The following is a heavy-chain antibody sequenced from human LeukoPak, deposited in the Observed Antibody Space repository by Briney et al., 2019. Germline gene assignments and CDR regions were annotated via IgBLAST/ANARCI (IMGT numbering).Heavy chain of an antibody. CDR1: GGTFSSYA. J-gene: IGHJ4*02. D-gene: IGHD4-23*01. Sequence: SVKVSCKASGGTFSSYAISWVRQAPGQGLEWMGGIIPIFGTANYAQKLQGRVTMTTDTSTSTAYMELRSLRSDDTAVYYCARVAYGGPGCFDYWGQGALVTVSS. CDR2: IIPIFGTA. V-gene: IGHV1-69*05. CDR3: ARVAYGGPGCFDY.